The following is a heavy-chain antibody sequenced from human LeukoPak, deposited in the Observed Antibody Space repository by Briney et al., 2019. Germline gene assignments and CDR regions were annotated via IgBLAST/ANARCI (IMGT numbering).Heavy chain of an antibody. Sequence: PSETLSLTCIVPGGSISSSSYYWAWIRQYPGKGLEWIGTFSSGGSAYYNPSLTSRVSISKDTSDNQFSLRLYSVTAADTAVYYCARKQTGTMYDVWGQGTQVTVSS. D-gene: IGHD1-7*01. CDR3: ARKQTGTMYDV. V-gene: IGHV4-39*07. CDR1: GGSISSSSYY. CDR2: FSSGGSA. J-gene: IGHJ4*02.